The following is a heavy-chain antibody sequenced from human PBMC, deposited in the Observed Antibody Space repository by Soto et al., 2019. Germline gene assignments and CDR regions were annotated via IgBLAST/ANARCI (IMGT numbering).Heavy chain of an antibody. CDR1: GGSFSGYY. Sequence: SETLSLTCAVYGGSFSGYYWGWIRQPPGKGLEWIGEINHSGSTNYNPSLKSRVTISVDTSKNQFSLKLNSVTAADTAVYYCLRSHGGYWGQGIQVTVSS. CDR2: INHSGST. J-gene: IGHJ4*02. CDR3: LRSHGGY. V-gene: IGHV4-34*01.